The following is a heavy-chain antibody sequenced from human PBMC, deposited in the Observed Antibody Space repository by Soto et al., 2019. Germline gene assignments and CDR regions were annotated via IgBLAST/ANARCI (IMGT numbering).Heavy chain of an antibody. CDR3: AKVLYASESFAIEEAPYGMDV. D-gene: IGHD3-10*01. J-gene: IGHJ6*02. CDR2: ISGSGGST. CDR1: GFTFSSYA. Sequence: GGSLRLSCAASGFTFSSYAMSWVRQAPGKGLEWVSAISGSGGSTYYADSVQGRFTISRDNSKNTLYLQMDSLRAEDTAVYYCAKVLYASESFAIEEAPYGMDVWGQGTTVTVSS. V-gene: IGHV3-23*01.